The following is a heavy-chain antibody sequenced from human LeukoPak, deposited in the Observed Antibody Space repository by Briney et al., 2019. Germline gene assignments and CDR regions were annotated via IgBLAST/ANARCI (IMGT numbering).Heavy chain of an antibody. CDR3: ARHDSYGSVNWFDP. CDR2: IYYSGTT. V-gene: IGHV4-39*01. D-gene: IGHD3-10*01. Sequence: PSETLSLTCTVSGGSISSSSYYWGWIRQPPGKGLEWIATIYYSGTTYYNPSLESRVTISVDTSKNQFSLKVTSVTAADTAIYYCARHDSYGSVNWFDPWGQGTLVTVSS. J-gene: IGHJ5*02. CDR1: GGSISSSSYY.